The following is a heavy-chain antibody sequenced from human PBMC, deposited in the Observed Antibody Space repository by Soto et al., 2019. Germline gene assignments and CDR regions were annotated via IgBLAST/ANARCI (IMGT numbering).Heavy chain of an antibody. J-gene: IGHJ3*02. CDR3: ARDHDDAFDI. V-gene: IGHV3-21*01. CDR2: ISSSSSYI. CDR1: GFTFSSYS. Sequence: GGSLRLSCAASGFTFSSYSMNWVRQAPGKGLEWVSSISSSSSYIYYADSVKGRITISRDNAKNSLYLQMNSLRAEDTSVYYCARDHDDAFDIWGQGTMVTVSS.